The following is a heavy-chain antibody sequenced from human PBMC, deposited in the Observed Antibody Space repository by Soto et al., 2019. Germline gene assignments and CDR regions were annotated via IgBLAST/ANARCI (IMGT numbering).Heavy chain of an antibody. J-gene: IGHJ6*02. Sequence: EVQLVESGGGLVKPGGSLRLSCAASGFTFSSYSMNWVRQAPGKGLEWVSSISSSSSYIYYADSVKGRFTISRDNAKNSLYLQMNSLRAEDTAVYYCERGTMVRGVTPPGRNGMDVWGQGTTVTVSS. V-gene: IGHV3-21*01. CDR2: ISSSSSYI. CDR3: ERGTMVRGVTPPGRNGMDV. D-gene: IGHD3-10*01. CDR1: GFTFSSYS.